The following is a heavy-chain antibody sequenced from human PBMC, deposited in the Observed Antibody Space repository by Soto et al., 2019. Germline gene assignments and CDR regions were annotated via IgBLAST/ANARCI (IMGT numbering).Heavy chain of an antibody. CDR2: IIPIFGTA. D-gene: IGHD6-13*01. CDR3: ARGYGANAAGSGRPRGAFDY. V-gene: IGHV1-69*01. Sequence: QVQLVQSGAEVKKPGSSVKVSCKASGGTFSSYAISWVRQAPGQGLEWMGGIIPIFGTANYAQKFQGRVTITADESTSTAYMERSSLRSEDTAVYYCARGYGANAAGSGRPRGAFDYWGQGTLVTVSS. J-gene: IGHJ4*02. CDR1: GGTFSSYA.